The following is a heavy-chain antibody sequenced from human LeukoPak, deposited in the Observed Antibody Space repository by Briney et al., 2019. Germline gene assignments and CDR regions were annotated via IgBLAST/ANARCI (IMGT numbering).Heavy chain of an antibody. CDR2: INPSGGST. CDR3: ARDRVYPKKTIFGVVIHIWFDP. V-gene: IGHV1-46*01. J-gene: IGHJ5*02. CDR1: GYTFTSYY. D-gene: IGHD3-3*01. Sequence: ASVKVSCKASGYTFTSYYMHWVRQAPGQGLEWMGIINPSGGSTSYAQKFQGRVTMTRDTSTSTVYMELSSLRSEDTAVYYCARDRVYPKKTIFGVVIHIWFDPWGQGTLVTVSS.